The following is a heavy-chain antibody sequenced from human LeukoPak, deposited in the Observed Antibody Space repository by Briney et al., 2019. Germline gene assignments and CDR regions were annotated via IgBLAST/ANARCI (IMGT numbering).Heavy chain of an antibody. CDR1: GYSFTSYW. CDR3: ARGGSSSSRQGQPDNFDY. D-gene: IGHD6-6*01. Sequence: GESLKISWKGSGYSFTSYWIGWVRQMPGKGLEWMGIIYPGDSDTRYSPSFQGQVTISADKSISTAYLQWSSLKASDTAMYYCARGGSSSSRQGQPDNFDYWGQGTLVTVSS. CDR2: IYPGDSDT. V-gene: IGHV5-51*01. J-gene: IGHJ4*02.